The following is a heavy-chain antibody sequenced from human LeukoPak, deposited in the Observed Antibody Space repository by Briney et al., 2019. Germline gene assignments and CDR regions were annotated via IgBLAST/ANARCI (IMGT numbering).Heavy chain of an antibody. Sequence: GRSLRLSCAASGFTFSGYGMHWVRQAPGKGLEWVAAISHDGTNIHYAESVKGRFTISRDNSKNMLYLQMNSLRAEDTALYYCAETGPTDFWGQGTLVTVSS. J-gene: IGHJ4*02. CDR1: GFTFSGYG. V-gene: IGHV3-30*03. CDR3: AETGPTDF. D-gene: IGHD3-9*01. CDR2: ISHDGTNI.